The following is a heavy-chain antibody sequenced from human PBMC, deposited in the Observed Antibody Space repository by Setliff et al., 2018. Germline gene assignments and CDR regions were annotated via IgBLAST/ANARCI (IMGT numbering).Heavy chain of an antibody. CDR1: GFTFSSYG. J-gene: IGHJ6*03. CDR3: AKGGIYYYYMDV. V-gene: IGHV3-30*18. Sequence: GGSLRLSRAASGFTFSSYGMHWVRQAPGKGLEWVAVISYDGSNKYYADSVKGRFTISRDNSKNTLYLQMNSLRAEDTAVYYCAKGGIYYYYMDVWGKGTTVTVSS. CDR2: ISYDGSNK.